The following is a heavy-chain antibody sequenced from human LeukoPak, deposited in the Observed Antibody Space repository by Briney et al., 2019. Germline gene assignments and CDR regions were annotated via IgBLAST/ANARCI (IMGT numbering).Heavy chain of an antibody. J-gene: IGHJ4*02. V-gene: IGHV1-69*04. Sequence: SVNVSLKCSGCSFSIYVISWLRQPHAQGLDWMGMIIPILGIANYAQKFQGRVTITADESTSTAYMELSSLRSEDTAVYYCARGTDCSGGSCSVYFDYWGQGTLVTVSS. CDR3: ARGTDCSGGSCSVYFDY. CDR1: GCSFSIYV. D-gene: IGHD2-15*01. CDR2: IIPILGIA.